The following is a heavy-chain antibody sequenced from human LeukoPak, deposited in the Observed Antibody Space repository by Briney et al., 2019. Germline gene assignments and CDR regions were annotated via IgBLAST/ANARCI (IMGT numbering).Heavy chain of an antibody. CDR2: ISSSSSTI. CDR3: AKDSAAHIKQGNWFDP. CDR1: GFTFSSYS. J-gene: IGHJ5*02. Sequence: QAGGSLRLSCAASGFTFSSYSMNWVRQAPGKGLEWVSYISSSSSTIYYADSVKGRFTISRDNAKNSLYLQMNSLRAEDTALYYCAKDSAAHIKQGNWFDPWGQGTLVTVSS. D-gene: IGHD6-13*01. V-gene: IGHV3-48*01.